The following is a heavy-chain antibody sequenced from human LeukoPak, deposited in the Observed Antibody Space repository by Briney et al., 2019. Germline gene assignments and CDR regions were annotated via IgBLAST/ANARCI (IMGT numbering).Heavy chain of an antibody. V-gene: IGHV4-61*02. D-gene: IGHD3-3*01. Sequence: SQTLSLTCTVSGGSISSGSFYWSWVRQPAGKGLELIGRIYTSGSTNYNPSLKSRVTISVDTSKNHFSLRLSSVTAADTAVYYCARGPYSDFWSGYPYFDYWGQGTLVTVSS. CDR1: GGSISSGSFY. CDR2: IYTSGST. J-gene: IGHJ4*02. CDR3: ARGPYSDFWSGYPYFDY.